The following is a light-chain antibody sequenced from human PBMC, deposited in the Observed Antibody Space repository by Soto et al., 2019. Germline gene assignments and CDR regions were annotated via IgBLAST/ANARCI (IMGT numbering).Light chain of an antibody. Sequence: QSVLTQSSSASASLGSSVKLTCTLSSGHSSYIIAWHQQQPGKAPRYLMKLEGSGSYNKGSGVPDRFSGSSSGADRYLTISNLQSEDEADYYCETWESNTRSVVFGGGTKLTVL. J-gene: IGLJ2*01. CDR3: ETWESNTRSVV. CDR1: SGHSSYI. V-gene: IGLV4-60*03. CDR2: LEGSGSY.